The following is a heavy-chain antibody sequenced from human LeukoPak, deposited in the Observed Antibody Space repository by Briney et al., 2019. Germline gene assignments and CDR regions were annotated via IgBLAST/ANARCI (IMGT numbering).Heavy chain of an antibody. D-gene: IGHD3-10*01. J-gene: IGHJ5*02. CDR1: GGSISSYY. Sequence: PSETLSLTCTVSGGSISSYYWSWIRQPPGKGLEWIGYIYYSGSTNYNPSLKSRVTISVDTSKNQFSLKLSSVTAADTAVYYCARASGFGDLVWFDPWGQGTLVTVSS. CDR2: IYYSGST. V-gene: IGHV4-59*12. CDR3: ARASGFGDLVWFDP.